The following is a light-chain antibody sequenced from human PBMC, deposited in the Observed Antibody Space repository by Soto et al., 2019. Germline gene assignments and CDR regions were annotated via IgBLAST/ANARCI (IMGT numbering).Light chain of an antibody. Sequence: QSVLTQPASVSGSPGQSITVSCTGTTNDVGGYNFVAWYQQHPGKAPKLIIYEVSFRPSGVSNRFSGSKSGNTASLTISGLQAEDEADYYCASYTSRATLAFGGGTQLTVL. CDR1: TNDVGGYNF. CDR2: EVS. CDR3: ASYTSRATLA. J-gene: IGLJ7*01. V-gene: IGLV2-14*01.